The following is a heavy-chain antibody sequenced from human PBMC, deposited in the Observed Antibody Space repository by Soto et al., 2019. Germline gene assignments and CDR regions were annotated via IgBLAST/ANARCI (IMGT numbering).Heavy chain of an antibody. CDR1: GYTFTSYG. CDR2: VSAYNGNT. D-gene: IGHD4-17*01. Sequence: GASVKVSCKASGYTFTSYGISWVRQAPGQGLEWMGWVSAYNGNTNYAQKLQGRVTMTTDTSTSTAYMEPRSLRSDDTAVYYCASMGVTVTSAFDIWGQGTMVTVSS. CDR3: ASMGVTVTSAFDI. J-gene: IGHJ3*02. V-gene: IGHV1-18*04.